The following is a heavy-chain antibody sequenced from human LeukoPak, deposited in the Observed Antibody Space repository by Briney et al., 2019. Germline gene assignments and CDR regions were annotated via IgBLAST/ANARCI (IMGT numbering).Heavy chain of an antibody. CDR1: GFTFSTYA. D-gene: IGHD6-19*01. CDR3: ARASLVAGIRYSFDY. V-gene: IGHV3-30*04. Sequence: GGSLRLSCAASGFTFSTYAMNWVRQAPAKGLEWVAVISYDGRQNYYADSVKGRFTISRDNSKNTLYLQMNSLRAEDTAVSYCARASLVAGIRYSFDYWGQGTLVTVSS. CDR2: ISYDGRQN. J-gene: IGHJ4*02.